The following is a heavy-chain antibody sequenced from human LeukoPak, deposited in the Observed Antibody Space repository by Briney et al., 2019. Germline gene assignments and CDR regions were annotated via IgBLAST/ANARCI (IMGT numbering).Heavy chain of an antibody. CDR2: INPSGGST. CDR3: ARDLVNWDAGA. D-gene: IGHD3-22*01. V-gene: IGHV1-46*01. CDR1: GYSFTDHY. J-gene: IGHJ3*01. Sequence: ASVKVSCKASGYSFTDHYLHWVRQAPGQGLEWMGIINPSGGSTSYAQKFQGRVTMTRDMSTSTVYMELSSLRSEDTAVYYCARDLVNWDAGAWGQGTMVTVSS.